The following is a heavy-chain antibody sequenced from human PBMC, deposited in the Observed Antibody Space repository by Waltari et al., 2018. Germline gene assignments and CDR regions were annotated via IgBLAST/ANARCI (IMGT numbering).Heavy chain of an antibody. CDR1: GGSISSYY. Sequence: QVQLQESGPGLVKPSETLSLTCTVSGGSISSYYWSWIRQPPGKGLEWIGYIYYSGSTNYTPSLKSLVTISVATSKNQFSLKLSSVTAADTAVYYCARVGYYYGSGSYYTDFDYWGQGTLVTVSS. CDR3: ARVGYYYGSGSYYTDFDY. CDR2: IYYSGST. J-gene: IGHJ4*02. V-gene: IGHV4-59*01. D-gene: IGHD3-10*01.